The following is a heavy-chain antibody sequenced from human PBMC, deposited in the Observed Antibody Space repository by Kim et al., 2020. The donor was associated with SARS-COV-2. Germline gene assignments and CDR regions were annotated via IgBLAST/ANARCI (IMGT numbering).Heavy chain of an antibody. CDR3: AKMGGDPGDGMDV. Sequence: GGSLRLSCAASGFSFSTYGMHWVRQAPGKGLEWVGVVSSDGNTKFYGDSVKGRFTISRDNSRTTLFLQMSSLRAEDTAVYYCAKMGGDPGDGMDVWGQGTTVTVS. D-gene: IGHD4-17*01. CDR1: GFSFSTYG. CDR2: VSSDGNTK. V-gene: IGHV3-30*18. J-gene: IGHJ6*02.